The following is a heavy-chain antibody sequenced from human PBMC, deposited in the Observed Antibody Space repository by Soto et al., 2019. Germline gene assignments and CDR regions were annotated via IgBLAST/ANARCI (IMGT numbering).Heavy chain of an antibody. V-gene: IGHV3-33*01. CDR1: GFTFSRYG. D-gene: IGHD2-2*01. J-gene: IGHJ4*02. Sequence: GGSLRLSCAASGFTFSRYGMHWVRQAPGKGLEWVAIIGYDGNNKYYADSVKGRFTISRDNSKNTLYLQMNSLGAADTAVYYCARDSWDCSTTSCYDHWGQGTLVTVSS. CDR3: ARDSWDCSTTSCYDH. CDR2: IGYDGNNK.